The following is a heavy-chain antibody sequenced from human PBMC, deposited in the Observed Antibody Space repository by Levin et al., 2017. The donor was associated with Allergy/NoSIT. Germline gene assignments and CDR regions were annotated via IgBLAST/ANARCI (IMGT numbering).Heavy chain of an antibody. Sequence: PGGSLRLSCAASGFTLSSYWMHWVRQAPGKGLMWVSRLKSDGSSPSYADSVKGRLTISRDSAKNTLYLQMNSLGAEDTAVYYCARDRGGAYYYMDVWGKGTTVTVSS. D-gene: IGHD3-16*01. CDR1: GFTLSSYW. CDR3: ARDRGGAYYYMDV. CDR2: LKSDGSSP. V-gene: IGHV3-74*01. J-gene: IGHJ6*03.